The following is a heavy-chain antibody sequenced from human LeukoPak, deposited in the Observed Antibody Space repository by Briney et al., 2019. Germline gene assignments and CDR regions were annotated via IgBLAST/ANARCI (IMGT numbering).Heavy chain of an antibody. J-gene: IGHJ4*02. CDR2: ISGSGGST. Sequence: PGGSLRLSCAASGFTFSSYAMSWVRQAPGKGLEWVSAISGSGGSTYYADSVKGRFTISRDNSKNTLYLQMNSLRAEDTAVYYCAKDELRYFDWLLRGVGDWGQGTLVTVSS. D-gene: IGHD3-9*01. V-gene: IGHV3-23*01. CDR3: AKDELRYFDWLLRGVGD. CDR1: GFTFSSYA.